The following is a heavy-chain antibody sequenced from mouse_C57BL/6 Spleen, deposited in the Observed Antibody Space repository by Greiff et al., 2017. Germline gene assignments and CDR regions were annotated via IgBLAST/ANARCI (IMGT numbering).Heavy chain of an antibody. V-gene: IGHV5-16*01. J-gene: IGHJ4*01. CDR2: INYDGSST. CDR3: AREGDYYYGSSHYYAMDY. CDR1: GFTFSDYY. D-gene: IGHD1-1*01. Sequence: EVQLVESEGGLVQPGSSMKLSCTASGFTFSDYYMAWVRQVPEKGLEWVANINYDGSSTYYLDSLKSRFIISRDNAKNILYLQMSSLKSEDTATYYCAREGDYYYGSSHYYAMDYWGQGTSVTVSS.